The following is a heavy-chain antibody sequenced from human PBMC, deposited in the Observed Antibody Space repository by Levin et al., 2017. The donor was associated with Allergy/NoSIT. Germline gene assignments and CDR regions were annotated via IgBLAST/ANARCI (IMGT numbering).Heavy chain of an antibody. J-gene: IGHJ3*02. V-gene: IGHV5-51*01. Sequence: ASVKVSCKGSGYSFTSYWIGWVRQMPGKGLEWMGIIYPGDSDTRYSPSFQGQVTISADKSISTAYLQWSSLKASDTAMYYCARPEGQLALGGAFDIWGQGTMVTVSS. CDR2: IYPGDSDT. CDR1: GYSFTSYW. CDR3: ARPEGQLALGGAFDI. D-gene: IGHD6-6*01.